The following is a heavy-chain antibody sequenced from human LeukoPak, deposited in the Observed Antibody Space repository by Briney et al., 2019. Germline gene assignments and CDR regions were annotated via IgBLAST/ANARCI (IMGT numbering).Heavy chain of an antibody. CDR3: ARVREATIAPFFDY. CDR1: GDSISSGDYY. D-gene: IGHD6-13*01. Sequence: SETLSLTCTVSGDSISSGDYYWTWIRQHPGKGLEMIGCIYYSGSTYYNLSLKSRVIISADTSKNHFSPKLSSVTAADTAVYYCARVREATIAPFFDYWGQGILVTVSS. J-gene: IGHJ4*02. V-gene: IGHV4-31*03. CDR2: IYYSGST.